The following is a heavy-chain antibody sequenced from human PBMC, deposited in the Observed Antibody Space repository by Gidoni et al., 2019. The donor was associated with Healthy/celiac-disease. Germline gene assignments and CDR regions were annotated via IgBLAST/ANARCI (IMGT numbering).Heavy chain of an antibody. D-gene: IGHD2-2*02. Sequence: QVQLVQSGAAVTKPGSSVKVSCKASGGTFSSTAITWVRQAPGQGLEWMGGIIPIFGTANYAQKFQGRVTITADKSTSTAYMELSSLRSEDTAVYYCAREGGEYCSSTSCYTKAFDIWGQGTMVTVSS. CDR1: GGTFSSTA. V-gene: IGHV1-69*06. CDR3: AREGGEYCSSTSCYTKAFDI. J-gene: IGHJ3*02. CDR2: IIPIFGTA.